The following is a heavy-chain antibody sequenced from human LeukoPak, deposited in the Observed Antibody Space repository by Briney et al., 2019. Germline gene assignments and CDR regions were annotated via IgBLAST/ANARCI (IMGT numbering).Heavy chain of an antibody. CDR1: GYTFTSYG. CDR3: AGGDVDTAMAKH. CDR2: ISAYIGNT. V-gene: IGHV1-18*01. D-gene: IGHD5-18*01. J-gene: IGHJ4*02. Sequence: ASVKVSCKASGYTFTSYGISWVRQAPGQGLEWMGWISAYIGNTNYAQKLQGRVTLTTDTSTSTAYMELRSLRSDDTAVYYCAGGDVDTAMAKHWGQGTLVTVSS.